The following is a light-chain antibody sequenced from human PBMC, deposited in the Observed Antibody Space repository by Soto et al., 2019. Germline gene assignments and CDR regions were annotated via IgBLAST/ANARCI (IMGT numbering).Light chain of an antibody. V-gene: IGKV1-39*01. CDR1: QSISNF. CDR2: AAS. J-gene: IGKJ1*01. Sequence: DIQMTQSPSSLSASIGDRVTIACRASQSISNFLNWYQHKPGKAPKLLIYAASTLQSGVPSRFSGSGAGTDFTLTISSLQPEDFATYYCQQSYGTPRFGQGTKVDI. CDR3: QQSYGTPR.